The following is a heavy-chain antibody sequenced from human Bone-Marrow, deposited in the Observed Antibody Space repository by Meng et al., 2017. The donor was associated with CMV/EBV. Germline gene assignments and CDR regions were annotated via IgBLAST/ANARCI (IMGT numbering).Heavy chain of an antibody. CDR3: AKDQQLVPFDS. V-gene: IGHV3-23*01. CDR1: GFPFASFP. CDR2: ITGSGGTT. J-gene: IGHJ4*02. Sequence: FAASGFPFASFPLTWVRRAPGKGLEWVSTITGSGGTTYYADSFKGRFIVSRDNSKDTLYLQMDSLRADDTAVYYCAKDQQLVPFDSWGPGTLVTVSS. D-gene: IGHD6-13*01.